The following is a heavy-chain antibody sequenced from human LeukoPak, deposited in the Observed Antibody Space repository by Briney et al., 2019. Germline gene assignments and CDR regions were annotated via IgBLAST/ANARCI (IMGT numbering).Heavy chain of an antibody. V-gene: IGHV3-23*01. Sequence: GGSLRLSCAASGFTFDDYDMSWVRQAPGKGLEWISSISDSGAGTYYPDSVKGRFTTSRDNSRNTLYLQMSSLRAEDTAVYYCAKDWGSRTPRYFQHWGQGTLVTVSS. D-gene: IGHD3-10*01. CDR2: ISDSGAGT. J-gene: IGHJ1*01. CDR3: AKDWGSRTPRYFQH. CDR1: GFTFDDYD.